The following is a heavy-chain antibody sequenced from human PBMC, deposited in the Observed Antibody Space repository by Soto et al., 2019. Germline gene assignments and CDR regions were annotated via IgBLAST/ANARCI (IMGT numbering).Heavy chain of an antibody. CDR2: MNPNSGNT. Sequence: QVQLVQSGAEVKKPGASVKVSCKASGYTFTSYDINWVRQATGQGLEWMGWMNPNSGNTGYAQKFQGRVTMTRNTSISTAYKELSSLRSKDTSMYKCAREAARHWYYYITYMDSWGKGTTVTVT. CDR1: GYTFTSYD. CDR3: AREAARHWYYYITYMDS. J-gene: IGHJ6*03. V-gene: IGHV1-8*01. D-gene: IGHD6-6*01.